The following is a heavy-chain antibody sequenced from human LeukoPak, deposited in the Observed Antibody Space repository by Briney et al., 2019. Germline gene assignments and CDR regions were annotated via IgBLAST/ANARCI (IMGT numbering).Heavy chain of an antibody. CDR2: ISAYNGNT. V-gene: IGHV1-18*01. Sequence: ASVKVSCKASGYTFTSYGISWVRQAPGQGLEWMGWISAYNGNTNYAQKFQGRVTMTRNTSISTAYMELSSLRSEDTAVYHCAVTYYDFWSGYWGYDAFDIWGQGTMVTVSS. CDR1: GYTFTSYG. CDR3: AVTYYDFWSGYWGYDAFDI. D-gene: IGHD3-3*01. J-gene: IGHJ3*02.